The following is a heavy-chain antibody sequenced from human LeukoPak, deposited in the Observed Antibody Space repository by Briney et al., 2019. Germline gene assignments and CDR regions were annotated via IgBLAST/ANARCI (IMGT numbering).Heavy chain of an antibody. Sequence: SETLSLTCTVSGYSISSGYYWGWIRQPPGEGLEWIGNIYRSGSAYYNPSLKSRVTISVDTSKNQFSLKLSSVTAADTAVYYCARHRYWFDPWGQGTLVTVSS. V-gene: IGHV4-38-2*02. CDR2: IYRSGSA. CDR1: GYSISSGYY. J-gene: IGHJ5*02. CDR3: ARHRYWFDP.